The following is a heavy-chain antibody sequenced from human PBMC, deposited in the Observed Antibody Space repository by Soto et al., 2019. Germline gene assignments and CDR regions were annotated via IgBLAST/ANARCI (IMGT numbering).Heavy chain of an antibody. V-gene: IGHV4-59*11. J-gene: IGHJ5*02. Sequence: SETLALASTVDAGSIGSQYWSGIRQPPGKRLEWIGYIYSSGSTIYNPSLKSRVTISVDTSKNQFSLQLSSVTAADTALYYCAGGYSYGNNWFDPWGQGTLVTVS. D-gene: IGHD5-18*01. CDR3: AGGYSYGNNWFDP. CDR2: IYSSGST. CDR1: AGSIGSQY.